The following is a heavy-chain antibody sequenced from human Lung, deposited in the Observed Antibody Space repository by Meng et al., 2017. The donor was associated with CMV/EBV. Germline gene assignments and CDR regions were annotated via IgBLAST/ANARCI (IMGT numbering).Heavy chain of an antibody. J-gene: IGHJ4*02. Sequence: QVQLVESGGGLVKPGGSLRLSCAASGFPVCDYYMSWIRQAPGKGLAWVSYISSSSSYTNYADSVKGRFTISRDNAKNSLYLQMNSLRAEDTAVYYCARSGHYYDSSGYYSPTGLFDYWGQGTLVTVSS. V-gene: IGHV3-11*05. D-gene: IGHD3-22*01. CDR3: ARSGHYYDSSGYYSPTGLFDY. CDR2: ISSSSSYT. CDR1: GFPVCDYY.